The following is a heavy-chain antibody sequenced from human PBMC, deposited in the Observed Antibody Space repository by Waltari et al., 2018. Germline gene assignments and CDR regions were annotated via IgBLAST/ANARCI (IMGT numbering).Heavy chain of an antibody. CDR2: INYDGRKK. CDR1: ALTFSRYW. CDR3: AKSRGFEY. D-gene: IGHD2-2*01. V-gene: IGHV3-7*01. J-gene: IGHJ4*02. Sequence: EVQLVESGGGLVQPGGSLSRSCGASALTFSRYWTSWVRQTPGKGLEWVANINYDGRKKYYVDSVKGRFTIARDNAKNSVYLQMNSLRVEDTAVYYCAKSRGFEYWGQGALITVSS.